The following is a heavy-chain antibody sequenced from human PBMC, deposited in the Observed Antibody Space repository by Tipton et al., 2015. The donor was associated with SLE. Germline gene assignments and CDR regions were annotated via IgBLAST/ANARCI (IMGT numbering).Heavy chain of an antibody. D-gene: IGHD4-11*01. J-gene: IGHJ5*02. CDR1: GYSFTSYW. Sequence: QLVQSGAEVKKPGESLKISCKGSGYSFTSYWISWVRQMPGKGLEWMGRIDPSDSYTNYSPSFQGHVTISADKSISTAYLQWSSLKASDTAMYYCARDYDYSNWFDPWGQGTLVTVSS. CDR3: ARDYDYSNWFDP. V-gene: IGHV5-10-1*01. CDR2: IDPSDSYT.